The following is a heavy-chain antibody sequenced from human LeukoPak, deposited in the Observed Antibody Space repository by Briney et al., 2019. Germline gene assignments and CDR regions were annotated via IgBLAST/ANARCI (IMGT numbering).Heavy chain of an antibody. Sequence: GGSLRLSCAASGFTFSSYGMNWVRQAPGKGLEWVSYISGSSSGKFYADSVKGRFTISRDNAKNSLYLQMNSLRAEDTAVYYCARVSTYYDFWSGYYSDYWGQGTLVTVSS. J-gene: IGHJ4*02. D-gene: IGHD3-3*01. V-gene: IGHV3-48*04. CDR3: ARVSTYYDFWSGYYSDY. CDR2: ISGSSSGK. CDR1: GFTFSSYG.